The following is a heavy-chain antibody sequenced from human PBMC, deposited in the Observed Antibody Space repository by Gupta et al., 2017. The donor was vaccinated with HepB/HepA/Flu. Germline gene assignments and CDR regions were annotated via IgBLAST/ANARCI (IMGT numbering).Heavy chain of an antibody. CDR3: ARRQTGYSSTLFDY. Sequence: QLQLQESGPGLVKPSETLSLTCTVSGGSISSSSYYWGWIRQPPGKGLEWIGGIYYSGSTYYNPSLKSRVTISVDTSKNQFSLKLSSVTAADTAVYYCARRQTGYSSTLFDYWGQGTLVTVSS. V-gene: IGHV4-39*01. CDR2: IYYSGST. J-gene: IGHJ4*02. CDR1: GGSISSSSYY. D-gene: IGHD6-13*01.